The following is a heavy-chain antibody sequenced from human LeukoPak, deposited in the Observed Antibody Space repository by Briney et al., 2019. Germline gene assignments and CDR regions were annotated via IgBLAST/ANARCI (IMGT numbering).Heavy chain of an antibody. D-gene: IGHD3-16*01. V-gene: IGHV4-30-2*01. CDR2: IYHSGST. J-gene: IGHJ4*02. CDR3: ARAVWGSLDY. Sequence: PSETLSLTCAVSGGSISSGGYSWGWIRQPPGKGLEWIGYIYHSGSTYYNPSLKSRVTISVDRSKNQFSLKLSSVTAADTAVYYCARAVWGSLDYWGQGTLVTVSS. CDR1: GGSISSGGYS.